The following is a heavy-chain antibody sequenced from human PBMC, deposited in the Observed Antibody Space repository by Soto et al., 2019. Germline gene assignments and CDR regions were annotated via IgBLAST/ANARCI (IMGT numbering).Heavy chain of an antibody. J-gene: IGHJ4*02. CDR3: ARTRNAYSWAAWF. Sequence: QVQLQESGPGLVKPSETLSLTCTVSGASVTSGGYSWSWIRQPPGKELEWIGFVIYNGATKYNPSLESRVTMSVDTSKNQFLLKLSSVTAADTAVYFCARTRNAYSWAAWFWGQGTLVTVS. V-gene: IGHV4-61*08. D-gene: IGHD3-16*01. CDR1: GASVTSGGYS. CDR2: VIYNGAT.